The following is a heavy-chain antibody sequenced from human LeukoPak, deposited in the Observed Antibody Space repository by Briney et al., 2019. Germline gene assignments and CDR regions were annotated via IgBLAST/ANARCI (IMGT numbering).Heavy chain of an antibody. CDR2: ISYDGSDK. J-gene: IGHJ4*02. D-gene: IGHD1-26*01. V-gene: IGHV3-30*03. Sequence: GRSLRLSCAASGFAFSSYDTHWVREAPGKGLEWVAVISYDGSDKYYVDSVKGRFTISRDNSKNTLYLQMNSLKAEDAAVYYCARVLSGSYDNYFDYWGQGTLVTVSS. CDR3: ARVLSGSYDNYFDY. CDR1: GFAFSSYD.